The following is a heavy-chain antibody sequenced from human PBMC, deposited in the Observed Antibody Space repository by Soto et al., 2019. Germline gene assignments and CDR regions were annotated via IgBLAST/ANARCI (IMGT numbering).Heavy chain of an antibody. J-gene: IGHJ6*02. CDR1: GGTFRNSA. Sequence: QVQLEQSGAEVKKPGSSVKVSCKASGGTFRNSAISWVRQAPGQGLEWMGGIMPIFRTPDYAQKFQGRVTITEDDSTSTAYMELSGLRSEDTAVYYCARDNDRPQLGGNYYYILDVWGHGTTVTVSS. V-gene: IGHV1-69*12. D-gene: IGHD1-1*01. CDR2: IMPIFRTP. CDR3: ARDNDRPQLGGNYYYILDV.